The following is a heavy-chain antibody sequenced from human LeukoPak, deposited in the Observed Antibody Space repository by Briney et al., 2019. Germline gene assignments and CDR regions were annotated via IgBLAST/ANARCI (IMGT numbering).Heavy chain of an antibody. D-gene: IGHD5-18*01. CDR1: GYTFTSYG. Sequence: GASVKVSCKASGYTFTSYGISWVRQAPGQGLEWMGWISAYNGNTNYAQKLQGRVTMTTDTSTSTAYMELRSLRSDDTAVYYCVRRSTRGYSYGYDYWGQGTLVTVSS. CDR2: ISAYNGNT. V-gene: IGHV1-18*01. J-gene: IGHJ4*02. CDR3: VRRSTRGYSYGYDY.